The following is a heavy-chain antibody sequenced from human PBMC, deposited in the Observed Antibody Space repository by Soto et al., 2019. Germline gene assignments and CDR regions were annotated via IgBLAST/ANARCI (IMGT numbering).Heavy chain of an antibody. CDR2: ISGSSGLI. CDR3: ARSLLGGSMDV. J-gene: IGHJ6*02. Sequence: EAQLVESGGGLVQPGGSLRLSCTASGFTFSRSSMIWVRQAPGKGLEWISYISGSSGLIYYADSVRGRFAISRGNANNSLFLQMNSLRDDDTSVYYCARSLLGGSMDVWGQGTTVTVSS. V-gene: IGHV3-48*02. CDR1: GFTFSRSS.